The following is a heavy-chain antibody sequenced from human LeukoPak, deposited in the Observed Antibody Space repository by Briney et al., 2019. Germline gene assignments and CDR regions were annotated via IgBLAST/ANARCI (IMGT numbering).Heavy chain of an antibody. CDR3: ASSYSLGDPELFDY. V-gene: IGHV1-18*01. CDR2: ISAYNGNT. J-gene: IGHJ4*02. D-gene: IGHD1-26*01. CDR1: GYTFTSYG. Sequence: ASVKVSCKASGYTFTSYGISWVRQAPGQGLEWMGWISAYNGNTNYAQKLQGRVTITRDTSASTAYMELSSLRSDDTAVYYCASSYSLGDPELFDYWGQGTLVTVSS.